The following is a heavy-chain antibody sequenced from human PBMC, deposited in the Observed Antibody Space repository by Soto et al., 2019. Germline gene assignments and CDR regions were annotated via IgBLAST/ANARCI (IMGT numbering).Heavy chain of an antibody. CDR2: IYYSGST. J-gene: IGHJ4*02. CDR1: GGSISSGGYY. V-gene: IGHV4-31*03. CDR3: ARVPYSGPKRGSYYFDY. Sequence: QVQLQESGPGLVKPSQTLSLTCTVSGGSISSGGYYWSWIRQHPGKGLEWFGYIYYSGSTYYNPSLKSRVTVSVDTSKNQFSLKLSSVTAADTAVYYCARVPYSGPKRGSYYFDYWGQGTLVTVSS. D-gene: IGHD5-12*01.